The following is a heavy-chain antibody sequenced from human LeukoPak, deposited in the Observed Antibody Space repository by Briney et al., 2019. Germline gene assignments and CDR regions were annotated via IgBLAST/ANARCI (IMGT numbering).Heavy chain of an antibody. CDR2: IRDSGAIT. J-gene: IGHJ5*02. D-gene: IGHD6-19*01. CDR3: ARTPRSGPEVPFDP. Sequence: GGSLRLSCAASGFTFSSYTMTRVRQAPGKGPEWVAAIRDSGAITYYADSVKGRFIVSRDNSQNTLYLQMHGLRAEDTAVYYCARTPRSGPEVPFDPWGQGTLVVVSS. CDR1: GFTFSSYT. V-gene: IGHV3-23*01.